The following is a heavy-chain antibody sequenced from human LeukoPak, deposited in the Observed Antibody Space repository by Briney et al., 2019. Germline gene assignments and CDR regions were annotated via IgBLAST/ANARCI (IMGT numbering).Heavy chain of an antibody. D-gene: IGHD3-10*01. CDR3: ARDPPLLWFGEIYFDY. J-gene: IGHJ4*02. CDR2: INSSSSTI. CDR1: GFTFSSYN. Sequence: GGSLRLSCAASGFTFSSYNMNWVRQAPGKGLEWVSCINSSSSTIYYADSVKGRFTISRDNAKNSLYLQMDSLRAEDTAVYYCARDPPLLWFGEIYFDYWGQGTLVTVSS. V-gene: IGHV3-48*01.